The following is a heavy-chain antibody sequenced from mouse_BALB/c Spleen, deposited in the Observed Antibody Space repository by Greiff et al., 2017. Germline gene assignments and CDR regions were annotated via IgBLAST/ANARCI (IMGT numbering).Heavy chain of an antibody. CDR3: ARFTATETWFAY. Sequence: EVKVVESGPSLVTPSQTLSLTCSVSGDSFTSGYWNWIRKFPGNKLEYMGYISYSGSTYYNPSLKRRISITRDTSKNQYYLQLNSVTTEDTATYYCARFTATETWFAYWGQGTLVTVSA. J-gene: IGHJ3*01. CDR1: GDSFTSGY. V-gene: IGHV3-8*02. D-gene: IGHD1-2*01. CDR2: ISYSGST.